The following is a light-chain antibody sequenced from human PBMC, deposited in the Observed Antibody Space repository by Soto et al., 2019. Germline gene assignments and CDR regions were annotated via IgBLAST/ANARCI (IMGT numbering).Light chain of an antibody. CDR1: NSDVGAHNF. CDR3: SSYATGNTYV. J-gene: IGLJ1*01. CDR2: ELT. Sequence: QSALTQPASVSGSPGQSITISCTGTNSDVGAHNFVSWYQQHPGKAPKLMIYELTYRPSGVSDRFLGSKSGNTASLTISGLQADDEADYYYSSYATGNTYVFGSGTKLTVL. V-gene: IGLV2-14*01.